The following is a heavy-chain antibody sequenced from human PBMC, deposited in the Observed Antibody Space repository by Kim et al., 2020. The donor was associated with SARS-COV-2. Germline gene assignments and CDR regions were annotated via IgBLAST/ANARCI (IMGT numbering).Heavy chain of an antibody. CDR3: ARSLEDIVVVPAAPIYYYYYGMDV. D-gene: IGHD2-2*01. V-gene: IGHV4-4*07. CDR1: GGSISSYY. Sequence: SETLSLTCTVSGGSISSYYWSWIRQPAGKGLEWIGRIYTSGSTNYNPSLKSRVTMSVDTSKNQFSLKLSSVTAADTAVYYCARSLEDIVVVPAAPIYYYYYGMDVWGQGTTVTVSS. CDR2: IYTSGST. J-gene: IGHJ6*02.